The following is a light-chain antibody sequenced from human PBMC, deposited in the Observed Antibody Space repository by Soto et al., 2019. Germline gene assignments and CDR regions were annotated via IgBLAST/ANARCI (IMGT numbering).Light chain of an antibody. J-gene: IGKJ4*01. CDR3: QQRSDWPST. V-gene: IGKV3-11*01. CDR2: DAS. CDR1: QSVSRY. Sequence: EIVLTQSPATLSLSPGERATLSCRASQSVSRYLAWYQQKPGQAPRLLIYDASNRAPGMPARFSGSGSGKDFTLTISSLGPEDFAVYYCQQRSDWPSTFGGGTKVQIK.